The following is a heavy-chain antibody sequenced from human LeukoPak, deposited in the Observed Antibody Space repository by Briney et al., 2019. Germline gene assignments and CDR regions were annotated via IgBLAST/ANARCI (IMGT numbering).Heavy chain of an antibody. D-gene: IGHD5-24*01. CDR2: ISWDSTNT. CDR3: AKEMATIFFDS. CDR1: GFTFNDYT. Sequence: GGSLRLSCATSGFTFNDYTMHWVRQAPGKGLEWVSLISWDSTNTYYADSVRGRFTISRDNSKRSLYLQMNSLRTEDTALYYCAKEMATIFFDSWGQGTLVTVSS. J-gene: IGHJ4*02. V-gene: IGHV3-43*01.